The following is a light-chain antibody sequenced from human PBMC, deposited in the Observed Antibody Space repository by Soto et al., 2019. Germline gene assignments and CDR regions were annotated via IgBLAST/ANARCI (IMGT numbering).Light chain of an antibody. CDR1: QSVSSN. J-gene: IGKJ4*01. V-gene: IGKV3-11*01. CDR3: QHGYSTPLT. Sequence: EIVLTQSPATLSSSPGERATLSCRASQSVSSNLAWYQQKPGQTPRLLIYGASTRATGVPPRFSGSGSGTDFTLTISSLQPEDFATYFCQHGYSTPLTFGGGTKVDIK. CDR2: GAS.